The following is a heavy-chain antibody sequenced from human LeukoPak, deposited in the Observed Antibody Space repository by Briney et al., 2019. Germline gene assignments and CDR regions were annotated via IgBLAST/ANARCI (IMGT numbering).Heavy chain of an antibody. CDR2: INHSGST. CDR3: ARGNHDSSGYHALDY. D-gene: IGHD3-22*01. J-gene: IGHJ4*02. V-gene: IGHV4-34*01. CDR1: GGSISSYH. Sequence: PSETLSLTCSVSGGSISSYHWTWIRQPPGKGLEWIGEINHSGSTNYNPSLKSRVTISIDTSKNQFSLKLSSVTAADTAVYYCARGNHDSSGYHALDYWGQGTLVTVSS.